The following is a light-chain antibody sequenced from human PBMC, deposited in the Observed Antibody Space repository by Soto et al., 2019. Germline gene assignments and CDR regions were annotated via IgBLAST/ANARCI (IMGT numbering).Light chain of an antibody. CDR1: TSDVGAYNY. CDR2: EVS. V-gene: IGLV2-8*01. CDR3: SSYAGSNNYV. Sequence: QSALTQPPSASGSPGQSVTISCTGATSDVGAYNYLAWYQQHPGKPPKLMIYEVSKRPSGVPDRFSGCKSGNTASLTVSVLQAEDEADYYCSSYAGSNNYVFGTGTKVTVL. J-gene: IGLJ1*01.